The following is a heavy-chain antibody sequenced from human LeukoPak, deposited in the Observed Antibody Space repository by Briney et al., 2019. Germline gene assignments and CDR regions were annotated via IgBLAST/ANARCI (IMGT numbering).Heavy chain of an antibody. J-gene: IGHJ4*02. CDR2: IKADGSEK. Sequence: PGGSLRLACAPSGSTFSSYWMSWVRQAPGKGREWVANIKADGSEKFYVDSLKGRFTISRDNAKNSLYLQMNSLRAEDTAVYYCSRDGGRKEDYWGQGTLVTVSS. CDR1: GSTFSSYW. CDR3: SRDGGRKEDY. V-gene: IGHV3-7*01.